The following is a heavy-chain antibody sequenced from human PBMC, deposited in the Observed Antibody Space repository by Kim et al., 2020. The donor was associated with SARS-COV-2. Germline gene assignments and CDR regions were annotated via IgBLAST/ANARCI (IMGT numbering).Heavy chain of an antibody. CDR1: GFTVSSNY. Sequence: GGSLRLSCAASGFTVSSNYMSWVRQAPGKGLEWVSVIYSGGSTYYADSVKGRFTISRDNSKNTLYLQMNSLRAEDTAVYYCARGTAMDYYFDYWGQGTLVTVSS. V-gene: IGHV3-66*01. D-gene: IGHD5-18*01. J-gene: IGHJ4*02. CDR3: ARGTAMDYYFDY. CDR2: IYSGGST.